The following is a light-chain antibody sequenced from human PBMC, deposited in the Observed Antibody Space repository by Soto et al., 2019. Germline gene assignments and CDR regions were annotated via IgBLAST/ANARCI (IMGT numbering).Light chain of an antibody. CDR2: EVS. CDR1: RRDVCGYNY. Sequence: VLTQPPSPSGAPWQVVPISRTGNRRDVCGYNYVSWYQQHPGKAPKLMIYEVSKRPSGVPDRFSGSKSGNTASLTVSGLQAEDEADYYCTSYAGSNNFFYVFGTGTKVTVL. CDR3: TSYAGSNNFFYV. V-gene: IGLV2-8*01. J-gene: IGLJ1*01.